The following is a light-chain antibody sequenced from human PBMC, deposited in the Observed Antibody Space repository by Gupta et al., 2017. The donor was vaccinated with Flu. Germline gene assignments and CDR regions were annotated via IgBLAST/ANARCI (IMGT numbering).Light chain of an antibody. CDR3: QQEYSYPWT. Sequence: IRMTQSPSSFSASTGDRVTIPCRASQGISSYLAWYQQKPGKAPKLLIYAASNVQSGVPARFSGSGSGTDFTLTISGLQSEDFATYYCQQEYSYPWTFGQGTKVEIK. V-gene: IGKV1-8*01. J-gene: IGKJ1*01. CDR1: QGISSY. CDR2: AAS.